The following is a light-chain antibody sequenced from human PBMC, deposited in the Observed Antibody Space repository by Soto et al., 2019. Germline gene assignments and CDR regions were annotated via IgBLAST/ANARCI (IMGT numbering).Light chain of an antibody. V-gene: IGKV3-20*01. CDR2: GAS. CDR3: QQYGSSGT. J-gene: IGKJ1*01. CDR1: QSVSNNY. Sequence: TLSLSPGERATLSCRASQSVSNNYLAWYQQKPGQAPRLLIYGASNRATSIPDRFSGSGSGTDFTLTISRLEPEDFAVYYCQQYGSSGTFGQGTKVDIK.